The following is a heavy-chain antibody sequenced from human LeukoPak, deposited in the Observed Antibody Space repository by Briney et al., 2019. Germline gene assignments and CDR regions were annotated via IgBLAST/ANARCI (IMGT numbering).Heavy chain of an antibody. D-gene: IGHD3-3*01. CDR2: INPNSGGT. V-gene: IGHV1-2*02. CDR1: GYTFTGYY. J-gene: IGHJ4*02. Sequence: HRPSVNVSCMASGYTFTGYYMHWVRQPPGRGLEWMGWINPNSGGTNYAQTFQGRVTITRNTSISTAYMELSSLRSEDTAVYYCARGSLLRFLEWSPAPFDYWGQGTLVTVSS. CDR3: ARGSLLRFLEWSPAPFDY.